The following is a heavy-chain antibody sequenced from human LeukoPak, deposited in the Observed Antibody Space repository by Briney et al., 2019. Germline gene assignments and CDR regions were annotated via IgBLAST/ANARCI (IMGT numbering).Heavy chain of an antibody. D-gene: IGHD6-13*01. Sequence: ASVKVSCKASGYTFTGYYMHWLRQAPGQGLEWMGWINPNSGGTNYAQKFQGRVTMTRDTSISTAYMELSRLRSDDTAVYYCARDLAGIAAPWVSYWGQGTLVTVSS. CDR1: GYTFTGYY. J-gene: IGHJ4*02. CDR3: ARDLAGIAAPWVSY. CDR2: INPNSGGT. V-gene: IGHV1-2*02.